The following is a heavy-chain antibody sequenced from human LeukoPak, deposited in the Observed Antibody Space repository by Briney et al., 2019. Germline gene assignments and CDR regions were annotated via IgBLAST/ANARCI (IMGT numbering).Heavy chain of an antibody. CDR3: AKAVHPSSWYGGY. CDR2: ISNGGNNK. CDR1: GFTFTNYA. J-gene: IGHJ4*02. D-gene: IGHD6-13*01. V-gene: IGHV3-30*18. Sequence: PGGSLRLSCAVSGFTFTNYAMHWVRQAPGKGLEWVAIISNGGNNKYYADSVKGRFTISRDTSKNTLYLQMDSLRAEDTTVYYCAKAVHPSSWYGGYWGQGTLVTVSS.